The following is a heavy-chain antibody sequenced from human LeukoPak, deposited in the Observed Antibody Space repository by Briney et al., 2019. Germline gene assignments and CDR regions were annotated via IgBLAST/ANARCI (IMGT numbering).Heavy chain of an antibody. J-gene: IGHJ3*01. Sequence: SETLSLTCAVPGGSYSGHYWAWIRQSPGKGLQWIGEIHYSGATSYNPSVKRRATIFGDTSNNRLSLRLTSVTAADTAVYYGARGVLTVYYFDLWGQGSVVTVSS. CDR1: GGSYSGHY. CDR2: IHYSGAT. CDR3: ARGVLTVYYFDL. D-gene: IGHD3-10*01. V-gene: IGHV4-34*01.